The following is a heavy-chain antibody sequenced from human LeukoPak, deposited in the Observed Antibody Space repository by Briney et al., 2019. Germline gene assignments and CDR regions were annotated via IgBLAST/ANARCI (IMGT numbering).Heavy chain of an antibody. CDR3: ARGMTYYDSSGYYYGH. V-gene: IGHV1-69*05. CDR2: IIPIFGTA. Sequence: SVKVSCKASGGTFSSYAISWVRQAPGQGLEWMGGIIPIFGTANYAQKFQGRVTITTDESTSTAYMELSSLRSEDTAVYYCARGMTYYDSSGYYYGHWGQGTLVTVSS. D-gene: IGHD3-22*01. J-gene: IGHJ4*02. CDR1: GGTFSSYA.